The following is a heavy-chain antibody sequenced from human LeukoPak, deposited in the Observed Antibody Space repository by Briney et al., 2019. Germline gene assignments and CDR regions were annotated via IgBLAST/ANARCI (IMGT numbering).Heavy chain of an antibody. V-gene: IGHV1-2*02. CDR3: ARANFLYCSSTTCLFDY. CDR2: INPNDGDT. J-gene: IGHJ4*02. CDR1: GYTFTDYY. D-gene: IGHD2-2*01. Sequence: PMASVKVSCKASGYTFTDYYMHWVRQAPGQGFEWMGWINPNDGDTNYAQKFQGRVTVTRDTSISTAHMEVSRLRSDDTAVYYCARANFLYCSSTTCLFDYWGQGTLVTVSS.